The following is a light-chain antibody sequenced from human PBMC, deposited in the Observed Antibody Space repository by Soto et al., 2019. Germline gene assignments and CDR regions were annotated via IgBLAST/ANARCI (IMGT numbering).Light chain of an antibody. J-gene: IGKJ2*01. CDR3: QQFDTSPYT. V-gene: IGKV3-20*01. Sequence: VLTQSPGTLSLSPGERATLSCRASQSVSRYLVWYQQKPGQAPRLLIYGASSRASGIPDRFSGSGSGTDFTLIINRLGPEDSAVYYCQQFDTSPYTFGQGTKLEIK. CDR1: QSVSRY. CDR2: GAS.